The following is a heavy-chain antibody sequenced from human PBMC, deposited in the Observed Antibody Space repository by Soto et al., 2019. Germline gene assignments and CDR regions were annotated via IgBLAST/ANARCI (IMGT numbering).Heavy chain of an antibody. CDR3: AKPGIAVDGVVWDWFDP. V-gene: IGHV3-23*01. CDR2: ISGSGGST. CDR1: GFTFSSYA. D-gene: IGHD6-19*01. Sequence: EVQLLESGGGLVQPGGSLRLSCAASGFTFSSYAMSWVRQAPGKGLEWVSAISGSGGSTYYADSVKGRFTISRDNSKNTLYLQMNSLRAEYTAVYYCAKPGIAVDGVVWDWFDPWGQGTLVTVSS. J-gene: IGHJ5*02.